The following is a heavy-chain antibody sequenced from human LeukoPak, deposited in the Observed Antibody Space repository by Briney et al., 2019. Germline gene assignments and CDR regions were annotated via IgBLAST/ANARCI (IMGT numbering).Heavy chain of an antibody. CDR2: TYSGGST. CDR1: GFTVSSNY. CDR3: ARGGYRSSSPYYYYYYYMDV. V-gene: IGHV3-53*04. Sequence: PGGSLRLSCAASGFTVSSNYMSWVRQAPGKGLEWVSVTYSGGSTYYADSVKGRFTISRHNSKNTLYLQMNSLRAEDTAVYYRARGGYRSSSPYYYYYYYMDVWGKGTTVTVSS. J-gene: IGHJ6*03. D-gene: IGHD6-13*01.